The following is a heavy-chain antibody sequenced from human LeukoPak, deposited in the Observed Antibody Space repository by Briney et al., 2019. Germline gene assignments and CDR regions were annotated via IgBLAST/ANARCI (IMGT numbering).Heavy chain of an antibody. CDR2: MNPDTGNT. J-gene: IGHJ4*02. V-gene: IGHV1-8*01. D-gene: IGHD1-26*01. CDR1: GYTFTGYD. Sequence: ASVRVSCKASGYTFTGYDINWVRQATGQGLEWMGWMNPDTGNTGYAQKFQGRVTMTRNTSIDTAYMELSGLRSEDSAVYYCTRGSLSGSSRDYWGQGTLVTVSS. CDR3: TRGSLSGSSRDY.